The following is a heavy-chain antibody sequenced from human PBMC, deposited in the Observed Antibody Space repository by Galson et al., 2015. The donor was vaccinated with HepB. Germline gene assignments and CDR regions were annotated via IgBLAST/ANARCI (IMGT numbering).Heavy chain of an antibody. D-gene: IGHD2-21*02. V-gene: IGHV1-69*06. CDR1: GGTFSNYA. Sequence: SVKVSCTASGGTFSNYAFSWVRQAPGQGLEWMGSFSPAFGTANYADKFQGGLTITADRSTSAGYMELSSLRSDDTAVYYCATRAFCGGDCHALDAWGQGTLLIVSS. J-gene: IGHJ5*02. CDR2: FSPAFGTA. CDR3: ATRAFCGGDCHALDA.